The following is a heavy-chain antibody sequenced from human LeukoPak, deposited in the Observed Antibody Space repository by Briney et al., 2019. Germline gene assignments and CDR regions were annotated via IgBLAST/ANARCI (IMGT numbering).Heavy chain of an antibody. J-gene: IGHJ4*02. D-gene: IGHD3-10*01. V-gene: IGHV1-18*04. CDR3: ARDREYYFDY. Sequence: GASVKVSCKASGYTFTSYYMHWVRQAPGQGLEWMGWISAYNGNTNYAQKLQGRVTMTTDTSTSTAYMELRSLRSDDTAVYYCARDREYYFDYWGQGTLVTVSS. CDR2: ISAYNGNT. CDR1: GYTFTSYY.